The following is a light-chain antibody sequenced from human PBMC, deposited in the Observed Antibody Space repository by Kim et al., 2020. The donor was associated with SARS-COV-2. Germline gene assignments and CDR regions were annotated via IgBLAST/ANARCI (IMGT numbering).Light chain of an antibody. CDR1: QSVSSN. CDR2: GAS. Sequence: EILMTQSPATLSVSPGERATLSCRASQSVSSNLAWYQQKPGQAPRLLIYGASTRATGIPGRFSGSGSGTEFTLTISSLQSEDFAVYYCQQCSQTRLKLGGETRV. J-gene: IGKJ4*02. CDR3: QQCSQTRLK. V-gene: IGKV3-15*01.